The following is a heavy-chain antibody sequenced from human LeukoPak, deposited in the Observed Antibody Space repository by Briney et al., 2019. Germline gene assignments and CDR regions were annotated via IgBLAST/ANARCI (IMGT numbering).Heavy chain of an antibody. CDR2: TSGSGGST. CDR3: AKSGSNYYYHYMDV. D-gene: IGHD4-11*01. V-gene: IGHV3-23*01. Sequence: GGSLRLSCAASGFTFSSFAMSWVRQAPGKGLEWVSATSGSGGSTYYADSVKGRFTISRDNSKNTLYLQMNSLRAEDTAIYYCAKSGSNYYYHYMDVWGKGTTVTVSS. J-gene: IGHJ6*03. CDR1: GFTFSSFA.